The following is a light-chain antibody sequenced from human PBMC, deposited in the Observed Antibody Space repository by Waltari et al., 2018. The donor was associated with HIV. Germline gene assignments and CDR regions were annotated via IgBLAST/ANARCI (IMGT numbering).Light chain of an antibody. V-gene: IGLV1-51*01. Sequence: QSILTQSPSVSAAPGQKVTVSCSGDNSNLGNNFVSWYQQVPGRAPRLLIYDNEKRPSGIPERLSAFKAGVSATLVIAGLQIVDEADYYCGTWDSSLSRYVFGPGTTVAVL. CDR3: GTWDSSLSRYV. J-gene: IGLJ1*01. CDR2: DNE. CDR1: NSNLGNNF.